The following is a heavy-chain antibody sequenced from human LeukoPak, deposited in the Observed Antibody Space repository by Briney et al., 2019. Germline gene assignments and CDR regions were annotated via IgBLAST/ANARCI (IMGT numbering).Heavy chain of an antibody. J-gene: IGHJ6*02. CDR3: ARQYYYGSGSYYKGGGYYYGMDV. CDR1: GFTFSSYS. D-gene: IGHD3-10*01. Sequence: PGGSLRLSCAASGFTFSSYSMNWVRQAPGKGLEWASSISSSSSYIYYADSVKGRFTISRDNAKNSLYLQMNSLRAEDTAVYYCARQYYYGSGSYYKGGGYYYGMDVWGQGTTVTVSS. V-gene: IGHV3-21*01. CDR2: ISSSSSYI.